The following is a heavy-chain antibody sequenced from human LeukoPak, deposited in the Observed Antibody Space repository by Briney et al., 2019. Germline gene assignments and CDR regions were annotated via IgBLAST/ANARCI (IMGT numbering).Heavy chain of an antibody. D-gene: IGHD6-19*01. J-gene: IGHJ4*02. CDR3: ARAVTGTSLVDF. CDR2: ISYTGST. CDR1: GGSIGGDH. V-gene: IGHV4-59*08. Sequence: PSETLSLTCTISGGSIGGDHWGWIRQAPGEGLEWIGYISYTGSTSYNPSLRSRVTISLNTPENQFSLRLTSVTAADTAVYYCARAVTGTSLVDFWGQGTLVAVSS.